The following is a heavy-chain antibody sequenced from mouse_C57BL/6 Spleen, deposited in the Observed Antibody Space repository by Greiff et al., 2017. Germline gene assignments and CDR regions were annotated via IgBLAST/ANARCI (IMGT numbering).Heavy chain of an antibody. CDR1: GFTFSSYA. CDR3: TREDDYDDAY. D-gene: IGHD2-4*01. V-gene: IGHV5-9-1*02. J-gene: IGHJ3*01. Sequence: DVQLVESGEGLVKPGGSLKLSCAASGFTFSSYAMSWVRQTPEKRLEWVAYISSGGDYIYYADTVKGRFTISRDNARNTLYLQMSSLKSEDTAMYYCTREDDYDDAYWGQGTLVTVSA. CDR2: ISSGGDYI.